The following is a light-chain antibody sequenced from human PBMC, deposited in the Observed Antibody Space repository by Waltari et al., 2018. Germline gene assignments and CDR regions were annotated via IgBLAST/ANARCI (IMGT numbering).Light chain of an antibody. CDR3: QQYNSYSLLT. CDR1: QSISNW. CDR2: KAV. V-gene: IGKV1-5*03. Sequence: DIQMTQSPSTLSASVGDTIIITCRASQSISNWLAWYQQKPGKAPKLLIYKAVTLETGVPSRFSGSGSGTVFTLTISSLQPDDFATYYCQQYNSYSLLTFGGGTKVEIE. J-gene: IGKJ4*01.